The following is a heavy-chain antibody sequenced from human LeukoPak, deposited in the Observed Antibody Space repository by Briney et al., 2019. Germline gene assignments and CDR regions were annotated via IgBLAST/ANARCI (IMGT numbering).Heavy chain of an antibody. J-gene: IGHJ4*02. D-gene: IGHD3-22*01. CDR2: ISAYNGNT. CDR1: GYTFTSYG. Sequence: GASVKVSCKASGYTFTSYGISWVRQAPGQGLEWMGWISAYNGNTNYAQKLQGRVTMTTDTSTSTAYMELRSLRSDDTAVYYCARSDKYYYDSSGYYEGTGFDYWGQGTLVTVSS. CDR3: ARSDKYYYDSSGYYEGTGFDY. V-gene: IGHV1-18*01.